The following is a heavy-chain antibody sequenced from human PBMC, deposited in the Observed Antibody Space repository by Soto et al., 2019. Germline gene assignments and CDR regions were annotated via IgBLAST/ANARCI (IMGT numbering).Heavy chain of an antibody. D-gene: IGHD2-8*02. Sequence: PGESLKISCNGSGYSFTIYWIGLVLQMPGKGLDWMGIIYPGDSDTRYSPSFQGQVTISADKSISTAYLQWSSLKASDTAMYYCASQTGKISTGGNFGLAFDIWGQGTMVTVSS. CDR2: IYPGDSDT. CDR3: ASQTGKISTGGNFGLAFDI. CDR1: GYSFTIYW. J-gene: IGHJ3*02. V-gene: IGHV5-51*01.